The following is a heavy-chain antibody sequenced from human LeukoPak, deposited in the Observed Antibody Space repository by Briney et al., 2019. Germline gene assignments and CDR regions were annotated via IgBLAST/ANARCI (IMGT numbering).Heavy chain of an antibody. V-gene: IGHV3-30-3*01. CDR1: GFTFSSYA. CDR3: ARVLYYYDSSGPFDY. J-gene: IGHJ4*02. CDR2: ISYDGSNK. D-gene: IGHD3-22*01. Sequence: GGSLRLSCAASGFTFSSYAMHWVRQAPGRGLEWVAVISYDGSNKYYADSVKGRFTISRDNSKNTSYLQMNSLRAEDTAVYYCARVLYYYDSSGPFDYWGQGTLVTVSS.